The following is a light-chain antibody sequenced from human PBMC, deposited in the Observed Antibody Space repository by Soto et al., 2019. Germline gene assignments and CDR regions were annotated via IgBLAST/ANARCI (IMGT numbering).Light chain of an antibody. CDR1: SSVVGGYNY. J-gene: IGLJ1*01. Sequence: QSVLTQPASVSGSPGQSITISCTGTSSVVGGYNYVSWYQQHPGKAPKLMISGVSNRPSGVSNRFSGSKSGNTASLTISGLQTEDEADYYCISYSTSVTYVFGTGTMVTV. CDR2: GVS. V-gene: IGLV2-14*01. CDR3: ISYSTSVTYV.